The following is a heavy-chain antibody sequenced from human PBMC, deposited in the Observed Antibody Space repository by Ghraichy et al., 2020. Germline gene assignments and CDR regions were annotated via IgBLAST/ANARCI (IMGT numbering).Heavy chain of an antibody. V-gene: IGHV4-31*03. CDR2: IYYSGST. Sequence: SETLSLTCTVSGGSISSGGYYWSWIRQHPGKGLEWIGYIYYSGSTYYNPSLKSRVTISVDTSKNQFSLKLSSVTAADTAVYYCARARGGYYDSSGYLTIDYWGQGTLVTVSS. CDR1: GGSISSGGYY. D-gene: IGHD3-22*01. CDR3: ARARGGYYDSSGYLTIDY. J-gene: IGHJ4*02.